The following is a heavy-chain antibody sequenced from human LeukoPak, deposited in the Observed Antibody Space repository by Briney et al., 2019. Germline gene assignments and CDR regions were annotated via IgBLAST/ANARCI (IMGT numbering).Heavy chain of an antibody. Sequence: GGSLRLSCAASGFTVSSNYMSWVRQAPGKGLEWLSVIYSGGDTYYADSVKGIFTISRDNSKNTLYLQMNSLRAEDTAVYYCARSDWFDPWGQGTLVTVSS. CDR2: IYSGGDT. CDR1: GFTVSSNY. V-gene: IGHV3-66*01. J-gene: IGHJ5*02. CDR3: ARSDWFDP.